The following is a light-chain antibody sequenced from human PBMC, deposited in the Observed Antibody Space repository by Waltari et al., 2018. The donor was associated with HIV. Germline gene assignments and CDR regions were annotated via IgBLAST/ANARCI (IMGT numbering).Light chain of an antibody. Sequence: QSVLTQPPSVSAAPGQKVTISCSGSSSNIGNNYVSWFQQLPGTAPKLLIYDNPKRPSVIPARFSASRSGTSATLAVTGLQIGDEADYYCGTWDTSLTAGVFGGGTKLTVL. CDR3: GTWDTSLTAGV. CDR1: SSNIGNNY. CDR2: DNP. J-gene: IGLJ3*02. V-gene: IGLV1-51*01.